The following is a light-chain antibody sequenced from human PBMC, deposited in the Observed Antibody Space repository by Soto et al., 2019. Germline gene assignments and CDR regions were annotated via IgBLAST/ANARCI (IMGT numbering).Light chain of an antibody. CDR2: SAW. CDR3: QQYMPDS. Sequence: DIQMTQSPSSLSASVGDRVTITCLASQGIRNDLGCYQKNQEKAPKSLIYSAWTFQIGVPSSVSGSGSETAFSLTICNPQPDAFATGQCQQYMPDSFGQVAMVDI. V-gene: IGKV1-17*02. CDR1: QGIRND. J-gene: IGKJ1*01.